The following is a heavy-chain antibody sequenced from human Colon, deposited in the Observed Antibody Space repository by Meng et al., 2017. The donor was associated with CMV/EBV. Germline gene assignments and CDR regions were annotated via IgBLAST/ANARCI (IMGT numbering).Heavy chain of an antibody. CDR2: INTNTGNP. V-gene: IGHV7-4-1*01. Sequence: GDTSTAYAMSWVRQASGRGLEWMGWINTNTGNPTYAQGFTGRFVFSFDTSINTAYLDIRSLKIEDTAVYFCALEDILTGQYSFDYWGQGSLVTVSS. J-gene: IGHJ4*02. CDR3: ALEDILTGQYSFDY. CDR1: GDTSTAYA. D-gene: IGHD3-9*01.